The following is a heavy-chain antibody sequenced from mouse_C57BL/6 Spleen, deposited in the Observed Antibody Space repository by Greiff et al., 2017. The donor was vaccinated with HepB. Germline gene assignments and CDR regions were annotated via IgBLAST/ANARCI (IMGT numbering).Heavy chain of an antibody. CDR1: GYTFTDYN. CDR2: INPNNGGT. D-gene: IGHD1-1*01. CDR3: ARRGYYGSSLYAMDY. Sequence: EVQLPQSGPELVKPGASVKMSCKASGYTFTDYNLHWVKQSHGKSLEWIGYINPNNGGTSYNQKFKGKATLTVNKSSSTAYRELRSLTSEDSAVYDCARRGYYGSSLYAMDYWGQGTSVTVSS. J-gene: IGHJ4*01. V-gene: IGHV1-22*01.